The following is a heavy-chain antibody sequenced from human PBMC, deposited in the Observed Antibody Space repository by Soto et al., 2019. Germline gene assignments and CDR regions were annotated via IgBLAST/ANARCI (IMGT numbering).Heavy chain of an antibody. D-gene: IGHD3-22*01. Sequence: SETLSLTCTVSGCSISGYYWSWIRQPPGKGLEWIGYMYNTGSTVYNPSFKSRVTISVDTSKNQFSLKLNSVTAADTAVYYCAILQGTYYYDSSGYRDIWGQGTMVT. V-gene: IGHV4-59*01. CDR3: AILQGTYYYDSSGYRDI. CDR2: MYNTGST. J-gene: IGHJ3*02. CDR1: GCSISGYY.